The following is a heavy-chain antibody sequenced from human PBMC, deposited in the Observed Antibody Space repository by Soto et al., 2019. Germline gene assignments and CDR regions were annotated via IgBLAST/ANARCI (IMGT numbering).Heavy chain of an antibody. D-gene: IGHD2-15*01. V-gene: IGHV4-59*01. Sequence: SETLSLTCTVSGGSISSYYWSWIRQPPGKGLDWIGYIYYTEKTNYNPSLKSRVTISVDTSKNQFSLKLRSVTAADTGVYFCARARFQLLHPYHYRLAVWGQGTAVTVSS. J-gene: IGHJ6*02. CDR1: GGSISSYY. CDR3: ARARFQLLHPYHYRLAV. CDR2: IYYTEKT.